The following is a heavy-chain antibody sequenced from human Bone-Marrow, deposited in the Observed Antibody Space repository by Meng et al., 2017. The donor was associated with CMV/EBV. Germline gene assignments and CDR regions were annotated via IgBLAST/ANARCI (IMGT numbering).Heavy chain of an antibody. V-gene: IGHV1-8*03. CDR2: MNPNSGNT. CDR1: GYTFTSYD. CDR3: ARGSRYYDFWSGYYKGYYYYYGMDV. Sequence: ASVKVSCKASGYTFTSYDINWVRQATGQGLEWMGWMNPNSGNTGYAQKFQGRVTITRNTSISTAYMELSSLRSEDTAVYYCARGSRYYDFWSGYYKGYYYYYGMDVWGQGTTVPSP. J-gene: IGHJ6*02. D-gene: IGHD3-3*01.